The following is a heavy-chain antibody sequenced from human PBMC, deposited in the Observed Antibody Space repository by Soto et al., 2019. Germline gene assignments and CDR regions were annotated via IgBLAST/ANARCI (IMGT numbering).Heavy chain of an antibody. CDR1: GYSFTSYW. CDR2: IFPGDSDT. D-gene: IGHD4-17*01. Sequence: GESLKISYKGSGYSFTSYWIAWVRQMPGKGLEWMGIIFPGDSDTRYSPSFQGQVSISADKSITTAYLQWSSLKASDTAMYYCARASSATVTTGFDYWGQGNMVTVSS. V-gene: IGHV5-51*01. J-gene: IGHJ4*02. CDR3: ARASSATVTTGFDY.